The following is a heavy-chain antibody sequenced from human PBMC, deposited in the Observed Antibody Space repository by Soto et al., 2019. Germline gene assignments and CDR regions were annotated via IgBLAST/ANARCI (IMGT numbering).Heavy chain of an antibody. CDR3: VRGNTGYGNFDS. J-gene: IGHJ4*02. Sequence: GGSLRLSCAASGLSFSGFWMHWVRQAPGKGLVWVSRMFTDVSTTYYADSVKGRFTISRDNAKSTLYLQMNSLRDEDTAVYYCVRGNTGYGNFDSWGQGTLVTVSS. CDR1: GLSFSGFW. D-gene: IGHD5-12*01. V-gene: IGHV3-74*01. CDR2: MFTDVSTT.